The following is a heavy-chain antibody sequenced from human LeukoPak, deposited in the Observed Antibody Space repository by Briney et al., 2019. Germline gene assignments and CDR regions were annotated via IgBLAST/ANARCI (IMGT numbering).Heavy chain of an antibody. V-gene: IGHV4-28*01. J-gene: IGHJ3*01. Sequence: SDTLSLTCAVSGYSISNDYYWGWIRQPPGRGLEWIGHIYHSGSGYYNPSLKSRVAMSVDTSKNQFSLKLSSVTAVGTAVYYCTRKATTGPTKAAFDVWGQGTMVTVSS. D-gene: IGHD4-17*01. CDR3: TRKATTGPTKAAFDV. CDR1: GYSISNDYY. CDR2: IYHSGSG.